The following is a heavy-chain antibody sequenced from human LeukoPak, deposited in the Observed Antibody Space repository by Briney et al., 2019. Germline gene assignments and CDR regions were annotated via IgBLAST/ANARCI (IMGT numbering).Heavy chain of an antibody. D-gene: IGHD3-10*02. CDR3: ARGTMFPYYFDY. CDR1: GFTLSTYA. V-gene: IGHV3-21*01. J-gene: IGHJ4*02. Sequence: GGSLRLSCAASGFTLSTYAMQLVRQAPGKGLEWVSFISSSSSYIYYADSLKGRFTISRDNAKNSLYLQMNSLRAEDTAVYYCARGTMFPYYFDYWGQGTLVTVSS. CDR2: ISSSSSYI.